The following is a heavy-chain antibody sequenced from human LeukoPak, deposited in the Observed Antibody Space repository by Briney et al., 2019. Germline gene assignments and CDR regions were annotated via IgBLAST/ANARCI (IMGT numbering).Heavy chain of an antibody. Sequence: GAAVKVSCKASRYTFTDYYIHWVRQAPGQGVEWMGRIDPNSGGKNFEQKFQGRVTMTRDTSISTTYMELSRLRSDDTAVYYCAREYYDSSGRKHAFDIWGQGTMVTVSS. CDR3: AREYYDSSGRKHAFDI. CDR2: IDPNSGGK. CDR1: RYTFTDYY. D-gene: IGHD3-22*01. V-gene: IGHV1-2*06. J-gene: IGHJ3*02.